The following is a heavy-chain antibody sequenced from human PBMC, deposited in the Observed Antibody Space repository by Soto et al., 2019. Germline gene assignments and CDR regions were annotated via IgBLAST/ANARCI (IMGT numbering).Heavy chain of an antibody. CDR2: IIPIFGTA. Sequence: GASVKVSCKASGGTFSSYAISWVRQAPGQGLEWMGGIIPIFGTANYAQKFQGRVTITADKSTSTAYMELSSLRSEDTAVYYCARGNYDFWSGEYYSYYYGMDVWGQGTTVTVSS. J-gene: IGHJ6*02. V-gene: IGHV1-69*06. CDR3: ARGNYDFWSGEYYSYYYGMDV. D-gene: IGHD3-3*01. CDR1: GGTFSSYA.